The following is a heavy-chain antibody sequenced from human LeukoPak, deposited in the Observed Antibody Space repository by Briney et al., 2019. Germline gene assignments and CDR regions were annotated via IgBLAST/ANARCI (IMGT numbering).Heavy chain of an antibody. V-gene: IGHV3-23*01. J-gene: IGHJ6*02. CDR2: ISGSGGGT. D-gene: IGHD3-9*01. CDR1: GFTFSSYA. Sequence: GGSLRLSCAASGFTFSSYAMSWVRQAPGKGLEWVSAISGSGGGTYYADSVKGRLTISRDNSKNTLYLQMNSLRAEDTAVYYCAKVMYFDWLGDGMDVWGQGTTVTVSS. CDR3: AKVMYFDWLGDGMDV.